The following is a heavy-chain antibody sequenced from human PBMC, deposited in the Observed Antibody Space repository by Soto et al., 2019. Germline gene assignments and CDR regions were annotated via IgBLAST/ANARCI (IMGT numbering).Heavy chain of an antibody. V-gene: IGHV4-31*03. CDR1: GGSISSRGYY. CDR2: IYYSGSA. Sequence: QVQLQESGPGLVKPSQTLSLICTVSGGSISSRGYYWSCIRQRPGKGLEWIGYIYYSGSAYYNPSLKSRLTMSVDTSMSQFSLKLTSVTAADTAVYYCASSLGYYFDYWGQGTLVTVSS. CDR3: ASSLGYYFDY. J-gene: IGHJ4*02. D-gene: IGHD3-16*01.